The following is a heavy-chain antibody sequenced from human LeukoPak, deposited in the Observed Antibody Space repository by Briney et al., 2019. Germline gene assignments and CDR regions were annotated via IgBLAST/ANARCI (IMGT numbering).Heavy chain of an antibody. J-gene: IGHJ4*02. CDR1: GGSISSGGYY. Sequence: SETLSLTCTVSGGSISSGGYYWSRIRQHPGKGLEWIAYISYSGSTYYNLSLKSRVTISVDTSKNQFALKLSSVTAADTAVYYCATYSSSSGVFDYWGQGTLVTVSS. D-gene: IGHD6-6*01. CDR2: ISYSGST. CDR3: ATYSSSSGVFDY. V-gene: IGHV4-31*03.